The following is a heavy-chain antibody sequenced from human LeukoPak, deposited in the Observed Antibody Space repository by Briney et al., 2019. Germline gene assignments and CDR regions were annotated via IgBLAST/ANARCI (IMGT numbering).Heavy chain of an antibody. Sequence: PGGSLRLSCAASGFTFSSYSMNWVRQAPGKGLEWVSSISSSSSYIYYADSVKGRFTISRDNSKNTLYLQMNSLRAEDTAVYYCAKGPAVADPYFQHWGQGTLVTVSS. J-gene: IGHJ1*01. V-gene: IGHV3-21*04. CDR2: ISSSSSYI. CDR1: GFTFSSYS. D-gene: IGHD6-19*01. CDR3: AKGPAVADPYFQH.